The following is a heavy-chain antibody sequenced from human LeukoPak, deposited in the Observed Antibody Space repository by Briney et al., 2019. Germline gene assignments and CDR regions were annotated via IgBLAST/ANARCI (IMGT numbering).Heavy chain of an antibody. V-gene: IGHV1-18*01. CDR2: ISAYNGNT. J-gene: IGHJ6*02. CDR1: GYNFTSYG. CDR3: ARVDIVVVPAAKGPYYYYGMDV. D-gene: IGHD2-2*03. Sequence: ASVKVSCKASGYNFTSYGISWVRQAPGQGLEWMGWISAYNGNTNYAQKLQGRVTMTTDTSTSTAYMELRSLRSDDTAVYYCARVDIVVVPAAKGPYYYYGMDVWGQGTTVTVSS.